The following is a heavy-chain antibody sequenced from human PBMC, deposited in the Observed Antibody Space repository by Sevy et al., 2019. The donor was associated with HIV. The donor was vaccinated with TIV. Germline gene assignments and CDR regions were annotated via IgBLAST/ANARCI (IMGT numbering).Heavy chain of an antibody. CDR1: GGSISSYY. CDR2: IYYSGST. Sequence: SETLSLTCTVSGGSISSYYWSWIRQPPGKGLEWIGYIYYSGSTNYNPSLKSRVTISVDTSKNQFSLKLSSVTAADTAVYYCAGEGCSSTSCYNPGADNWFDPWGQGTLVTVSS. CDR3: AGEGCSSTSCYNPGADNWFDP. D-gene: IGHD2-2*02. V-gene: IGHV4-59*01. J-gene: IGHJ5*02.